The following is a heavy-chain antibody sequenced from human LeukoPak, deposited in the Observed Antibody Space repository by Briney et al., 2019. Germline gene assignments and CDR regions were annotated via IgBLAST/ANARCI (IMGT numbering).Heavy chain of an antibody. Sequence: SETLSLTCTVSGGSISSSSYYWGWIRQPPGKGLEWIGSIYYSGSTYYNPSLKSRVTISVDTSKNQFSLKLSSVTAADTAVYFCARDRVYYGSSYYFDYWGQGTLVTVSS. CDR1: GGSISSSSYY. V-gene: IGHV4-39*07. CDR3: ARDRVYYGSSYYFDY. J-gene: IGHJ4*02. D-gene: IGHD3-10*01. CDR2: IYYSGST.